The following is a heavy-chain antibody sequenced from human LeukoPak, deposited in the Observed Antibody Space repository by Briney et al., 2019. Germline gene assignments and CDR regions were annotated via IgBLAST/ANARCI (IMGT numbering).Heavy chain of an antibody. J-gene: IGHJ6*03. D-gene: IGHD6-13*01. V-gene: IGHV4-39*07. CDR3: ARGPRAAAAFYYYYYMDV. CDR1: GGSISSSSYY. Sequence: SETLSLTCTVSGGSISSSSYYWGWIRQPPGKGLEWIGSIYYSGSTYYNPSLKSRVTISVDTSKNQFSLKLSSVTAADTAVYYCARGPRAAAAFYYYYYMDVWGKGTTVTVSS. CDR2: IYYSGST.